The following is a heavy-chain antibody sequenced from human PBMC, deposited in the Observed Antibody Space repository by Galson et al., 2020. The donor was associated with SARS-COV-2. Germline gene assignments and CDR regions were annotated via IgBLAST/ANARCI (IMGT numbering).Heavy chain of an antibody. J-gene: IGHJ4*02. D-gene: IGHD3-10*01. CDR2: MSANDGAT. CDR1: GYTFTSVG. V-gene: IGHV1-18*01. Sequence: ASVKVSCKASGYTFTSVGISWVRQAPGQGLEWMGWMSANDGATKYAPKLQGRVTLTRDTSTSTAYMELRSLRSDDTAIYYCARARSLAVGGAFDYWGQGTLVTVSS. CDR3: ARARSLAVGGAFDY.